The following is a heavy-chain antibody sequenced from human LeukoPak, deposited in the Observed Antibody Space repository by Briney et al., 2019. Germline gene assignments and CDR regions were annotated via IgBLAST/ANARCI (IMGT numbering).Heavy chain of an antibody. Sequence: ASVKVSCKASGYTFTGYYMHWVRQAPGQGLEWMGWINPNSGGTNYAQKFQGRVTMTRDTSISTAYMELSRLRSDDTAVYYCAREGVEMATRRAFDIWGQGTMVTVSS. CDR3: AREGVEMATRRAFDI. J-gene: IGHJ3*02. CDR2: INPNSGGT. CDR1: GYTFTGYY. D-gene: IGHD5-24*01. V-gene: IGHV1-2*02.